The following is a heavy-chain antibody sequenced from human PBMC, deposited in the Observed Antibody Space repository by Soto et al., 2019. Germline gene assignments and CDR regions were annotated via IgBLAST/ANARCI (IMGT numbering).Heavy chain of an antibody. D-gene: IGHD4-17*01. CDR1: GGSISSGGYY. CDR2: IYYSGST. CDR3: ASCTVTTALFDY. Sequence: SETLSLTCTVSGGSISSGGYYWSWIRQHPGKGLEWIGYIYYSGSTYYNPSLKSRVTISVDTSKNQFSLKLSSVTAADTAVYYCASCTVTTALFDYWGQGTLVTVSS. J-gene: IGHJ4*02. V-gene: IGHV4-31*03.